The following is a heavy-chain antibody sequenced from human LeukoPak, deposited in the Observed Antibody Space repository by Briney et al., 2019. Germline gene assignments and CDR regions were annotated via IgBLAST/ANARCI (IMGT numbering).Heavy chain of an antibody. V-gene: IGHV3-7*01. CDR1: GFTFSSYW. J-gene: IGHJ4*02. CDR2: IKQDGSEK. Sequence: GGSLRLSCAASGFTFSSYWMSWVRQAPGKGLEWVANIKQDGSEKYYVDSVKGRFTISGDNAKNSLYLQMNSLRAEDTAVYYCARGGGKDSGSYQGEFDYWGQGTLVTVSS. CDR3: ARGGGKDSGSYQGEFDY. D-gene: IGHD1-26*01.